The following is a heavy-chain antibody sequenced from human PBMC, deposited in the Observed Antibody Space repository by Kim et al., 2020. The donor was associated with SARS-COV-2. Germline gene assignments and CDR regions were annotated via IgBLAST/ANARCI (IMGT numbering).Heavy chain of an antibody. CDR2: INHSGST. Sequence: SETLSLTCAVYGGSFSGYYWSWIRQPPGKGLEWIGEINHSGSTNYNPSLKSRVTISVDTSKNQFSLKLSSVTAADTAVYYCARGPNGDYVLVDWYFDLWGRGTLVTVSS. D-gene: IGHD4-17*01. V-gene: IGHV4-34*01. J-gene: IGHJ2*01. CDR1: GGSFSGYY. CDR3: ARGPNGDYVLVDWYFDL.